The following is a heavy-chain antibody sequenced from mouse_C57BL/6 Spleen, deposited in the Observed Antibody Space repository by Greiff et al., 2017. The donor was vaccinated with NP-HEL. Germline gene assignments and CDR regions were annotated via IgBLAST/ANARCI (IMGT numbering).Heavy chain of an antibody. J-gene: IGHJ2*01. V-gene: IGHV1-64*01. CDR1: GYTFTSYW. CDR3: ASSLDYYGSSYFDY. D-gene: IGHD1-1*01. CDR2: IHPNSGST. Sequence: QVQLKQSGAELVKPGASVKLSCKASGYTFTSYWMHWVKQRPGQGLEWIGMIHPNSGSTNYNEKFKSKATLTVDKSSSTAYMQLSSLTSEDSAVYYCASSLDYYGSSYFDYWGQGTTLTVSS.